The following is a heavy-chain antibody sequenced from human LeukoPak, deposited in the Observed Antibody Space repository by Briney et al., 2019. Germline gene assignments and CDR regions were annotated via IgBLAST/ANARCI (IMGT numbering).Heavy chain of an antibody. CDR1: GFTFHNYA. V-gene: IGHV3-43D*03. CDR2: ITWDGVTT. D-gene: IGHD1-1*01. CDR3: ATDGRDWNDADY. J-gene: IGHJ4*02. Sequence: GGSLRLSCAASGFTFHNYAMHWVRQAPGKGLEWVSLITWDGVTTYYADSVGGRFTISRDNNKNSLYLQMDHLRIEDTAFYYCATDGRDWNDADYWGQGTLVTVSS.